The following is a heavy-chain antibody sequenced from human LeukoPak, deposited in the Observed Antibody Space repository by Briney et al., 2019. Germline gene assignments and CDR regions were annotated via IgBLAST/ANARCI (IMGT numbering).Heavy chain of an antibody. CDR1: GFTFSSYA. J-gene: IGHJ4*02. CDR2: IGGTGVRT. Sequence: GGSLRLSCASSGFTFSSYAMSWVRQAPGKGLEWVSTIGGTGVRTYYADSVKGRFTISRDNSKNTLYLQINSLRAEDTAVYFCAKDRLAGPYFFHYWGQGTLVTVSS. V-gene: IGHV3-23*01. D-gene: IGHD6-6*01. CDR3: AKDRLAGPYFFHY.